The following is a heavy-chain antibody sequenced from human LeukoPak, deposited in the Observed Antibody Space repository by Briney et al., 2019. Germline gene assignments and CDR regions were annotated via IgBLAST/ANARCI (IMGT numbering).Heavy chain of an antibody. CDR1: GGSFSGYD. D-gene: IGHD4-17*01. J-gene: IGHJ4*02. V-gene: IGHV4-34*01. Sequence: SETLSLTCAVYGGSFSGYDWSWIRQPPGKGLEWIGEINHSGSTNYNPSLNSRVTISVDTSKNQFSLKLSSVTAAATAVYYCARADYGLKYYFDYWGQGTLVTVSS. CDR2: INHSGST. CDR3: ARADYGLKYYFDY.